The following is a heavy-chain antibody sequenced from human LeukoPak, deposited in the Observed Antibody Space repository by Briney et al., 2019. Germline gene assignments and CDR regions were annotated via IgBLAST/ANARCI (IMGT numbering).Heavy chain of an antibody. CDR3: ARGPQDHGDYVSPDPDY. J-gene: IGHJ4*02. V-gene: IGHV3-48*01. CDR2: ISSGGGII. CDR1: GFSFSNYS. D-gene: IGHD4-17*01. Sequence: PGGSLRLSCAASGFSFSNYSMNWVLQAPGKGLECLWYISSGGGIIYYADSVRGRFTISRDNSKNTLYLQMGSLRAEDMAVYYCARGPQDHGDYVSPDPDYWGQGTLVTVSS.